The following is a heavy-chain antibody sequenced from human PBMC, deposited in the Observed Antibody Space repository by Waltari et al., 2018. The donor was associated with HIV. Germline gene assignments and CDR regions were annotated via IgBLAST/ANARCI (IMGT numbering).Heavy chain of an antibody. CDR1: GIPFNNYW. CDR2: INGGGSET. D-gene: IGHD6-13*01. CDR3: ATDSAAAGPWSFAY. V-gene: IGHV3-7*01. J-gene: IGHJ4*02. Sequence: EVQLVEFGGGLVQPGGSLRLSCSASGIPFNNYWVNWVRPAPGKRVEGGDKINGGGSETDYVDSLKGRITISRDYAEKSFCMQMNNVTVDDTAVYYCATDSAAAGPWSFAYWGQGTLVTVSS.